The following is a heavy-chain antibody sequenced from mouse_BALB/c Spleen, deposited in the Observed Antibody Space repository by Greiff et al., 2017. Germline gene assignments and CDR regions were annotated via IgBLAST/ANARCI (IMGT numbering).Heavy chain of an antibody. J-gene: IGHJ2*01. Sequence: QVQLQQPGAELVKPGASVKMSCKASGYTFTSYNMHWVKQTPGQGLEWIGAIYPGNGDTSYNQKFKGKATLTADKSSSTAYMQLSSLTSEDSAVYYCASSPIDYWGQGTTLTVSS. CDR2: IYPGNGDT. CDR1: GYTFTSYN. CDR3: ASSPIDY. V-gene: IGHV1-12*01.